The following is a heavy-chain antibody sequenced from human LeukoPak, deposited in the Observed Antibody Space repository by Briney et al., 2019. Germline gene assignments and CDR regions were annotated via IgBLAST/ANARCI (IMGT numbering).Heavy chain of an antibody. CDR1: GFTFSTYA. CDR3: AKSLGGTYYDFWSYTT. CDR2: ISASGGHT. Sequence: HPGGSLRLSCAASGFTFSTYAMSWVRQAPRKGLEWVSVISASGGHTYYADSVKGRFTISRDNSKNTLYLQMNSQRAEDTAVYYCAKSLGGTYYDFWSYTTWGQGTLVTVSS. V-gene: IGHV3-23*01. J-gene: IGHJ4*02. D-gene: IGHD3-3*01.